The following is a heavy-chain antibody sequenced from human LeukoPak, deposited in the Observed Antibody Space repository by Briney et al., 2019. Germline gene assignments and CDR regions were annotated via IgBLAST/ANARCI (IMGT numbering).Heavy chain of an antibody. Sequence: PSETLSLTCAVYGGSFSGYYWSWIRQPPGKGLEWIGEINHSGSTNYNPSLKSRVTISVDTSKNQFSLKLSSVTAADTAVYYCARGLDYGSGSYYNWAYYYYYYMDVWGKGTTVTVSS. CDR3: ARGLDYGSGSYYNWAYYYYYYMDV. J-gene: IGHJ6*03. CDR2: INHSGST. CDR1: GGSFSGYY. D-gene: IGHD3-10*01. V-gene: IGHV4-34*01.